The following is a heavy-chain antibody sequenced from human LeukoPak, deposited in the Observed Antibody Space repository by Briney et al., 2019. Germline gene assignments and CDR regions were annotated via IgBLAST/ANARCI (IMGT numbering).Heavy chain of an antibody. CDR3: ARDLYCSGGSCYSLGPFDY. D-gene: IGHD2-15*01. CDR1: GFTFSSYA. J-gene: IGHJ4*02. Sequence: PGGSLRLSCAASGFTFSSYAMHWDRQAPGKGLEWVAVISYDGSNKYYADSVKGRFTISRDNSKNTLYLQMNSLRAEDTAVYYCARDLYCSGGSCYSLGPFDYWGQGTLVTVSS. V-gene: IGHV3-30-3*01. CDR2: ISYDGSNK.